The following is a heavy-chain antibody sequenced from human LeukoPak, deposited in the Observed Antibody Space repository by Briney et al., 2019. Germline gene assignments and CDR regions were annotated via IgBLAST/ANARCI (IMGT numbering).Heavy chain of an antibody. CDR1: GGSFSGYY. J-gene: IGHJ4*02. CDR2: FYISGST. D-gene: IGHD4-11*01. V-gene: IGHV4-4*07. Sequence: SETLSLTCAVYGGSFSGYYWGWIRQPAGKGLEWIGRFYISGSTNYNPSLKSRVTMSVDTSKNQFSLRLNSVTAADTAVYYCARDFLLQSEGLFDYWGQGTLVTVSS. CDR3: ARDFLLQSEGLFDY.